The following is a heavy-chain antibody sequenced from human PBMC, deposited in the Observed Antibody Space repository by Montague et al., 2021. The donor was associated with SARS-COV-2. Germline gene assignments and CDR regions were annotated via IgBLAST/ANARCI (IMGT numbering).Heavy chain of an antibody. CDR1: GGSISSYY. J-gene: IGHJ5*02. V-gene: IGHV4-59*01. D-gene: IGHD3-10*01. CDR3: AREVLGSYYNGWFDP. CDR2: IYYSGST. Sequence: SETLSLTCTVSGGSISSYYWSWIRQPPGKGLEWIGYIYYSGSTNYNPSLKSRVTISVDTSKNQFSLKLSSVTAADTAVYYCAREVLGSYYNGWFDPWGQGTLVTVSS.